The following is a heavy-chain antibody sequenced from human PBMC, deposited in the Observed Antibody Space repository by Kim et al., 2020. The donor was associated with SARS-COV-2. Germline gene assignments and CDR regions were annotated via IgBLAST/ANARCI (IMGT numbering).Heavy chain of an antibody. Sequence: GGSLRLSCAASGFTFSSYAMRWVRQAPGKGLEWVAVISYDGSNKYYADSVKGRFTISRDNYKNTLHLQMNSLRAEDTAVYYCARDQELVTSFSFDCWGEG. CDR2: ISYDGSNK. J-gene: IGHJ4*02. D-gene: IGHD5-18*01. CDR3: ARDQELVTSFSFDC. CDR1: GFTFSSYA. V-gene: IGHV3-30*04.